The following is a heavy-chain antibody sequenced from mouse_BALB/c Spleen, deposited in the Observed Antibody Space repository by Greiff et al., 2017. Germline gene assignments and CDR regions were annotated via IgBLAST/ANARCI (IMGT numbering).Heavy chain of an antibody. CDR3: ARGGLRRGYFDY. J-gene: IGHJ2*01. CDR2: ISYDGSN. Sequence: EVQLVESGPGLVKPSQSLSLTCSVTGYSITSGYYWHWIRQFPGNKLEWMGYISYDGSNNYNPSLKNRISITRDTSKNQFFLKLNSVTTEDTATYYCARGGLRRGYFDYWGQGTTLTVSS. V-gene: IGHV3-6*02. CDR1: GYSITSGYY. D-gene: IGHD2-4*01.